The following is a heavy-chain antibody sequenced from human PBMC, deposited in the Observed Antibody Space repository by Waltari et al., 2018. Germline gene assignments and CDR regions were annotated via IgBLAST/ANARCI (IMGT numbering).Heavy chain of an antibody. J-gene: IGHJ3*02. CDR3: ARRGDWLPLDAFDI. D-gene: IGHD2-15*01. CDR1: GGSISRSAYY. CDR2: IYPSGDT. V-gene: IGHV4-39*02. Sequence: QLQLQELGPGLVKSSETLSLTCAVSGGSISRSAYYWVWLRQPPGKELEWIGSIYPSGDTYYHASLESRVRVSVDRSSNHFSMTLSSVTAADTAVYYCARRGDWLPLDAFDIWGQGTVVTVSS.